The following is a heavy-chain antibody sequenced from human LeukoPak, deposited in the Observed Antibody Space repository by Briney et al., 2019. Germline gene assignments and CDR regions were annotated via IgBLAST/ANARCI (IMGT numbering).Heavy chain of an antibody. D-gene: IGHD5-12*01. CDR1: GFHLSSYS. Sequence: GSLRLSLSASGFHLSSYSMKWVRQASGKGLEWLSYTSRSGNSIFYADSVKGRFTISRDNAKNSLYLQMNSLRAEDTAVYYCARPYSAYAFDYWGQGTLVTVSS. J-gene: IGHJ4*02. CDR3: ARPYSAYAFDY. V-gene: IGHV3-48*04. CDR2: TSRSGNSI.